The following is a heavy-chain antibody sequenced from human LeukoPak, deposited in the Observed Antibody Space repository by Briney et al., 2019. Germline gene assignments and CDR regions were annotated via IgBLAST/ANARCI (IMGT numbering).Heavy chain of an antibody. D-gene: IGHD2-2*01. Sequence: GSLRLSCAASGFTFSNDWMCWVRQAPGKGLEWVANINQDESKKYYADSVKGRFTISRDNAKNSLYLQMSSLTAEDTAIYYCARDHAYRADYWGQGTLVTVFS. V-gene: IGHV3-7*01. CDR2: INQDESKK. CDR3: ARDHAYRADY. CDR1: GFTFSNDW. J-gene: IGHJ4*02.